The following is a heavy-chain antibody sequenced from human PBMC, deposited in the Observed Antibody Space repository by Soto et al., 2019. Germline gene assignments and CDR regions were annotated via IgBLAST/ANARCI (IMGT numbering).Heavy chain of an antibody. V-gene: IGHV4-30-2*01. CDR2: IYHSGRP. CDR1: GRSISSGAYS. J-gene: IGHJ4*02. D-gene: IGHD4-17*01. CDR3: ARGMTTVTTLDY. Sequence: QLQLQESGSGLVKPSQTLSLTCAVSGRSISSGAYSWSWIRQPPGKGLEWIGYIYHSGRPYYNPSLKRRITISLARAQKQFSLTLSSVTAAETAVYYCARGMTTVTTLDYWGQGTLVTVSS.